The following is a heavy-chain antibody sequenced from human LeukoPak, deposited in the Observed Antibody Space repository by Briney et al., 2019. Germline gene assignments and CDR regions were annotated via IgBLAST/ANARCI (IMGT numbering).Heavy chain of an antibody. CDR2: ISSGSSTV. CDR3: ARFHYSSSWYGVGPFDY. Sequence: PGGSPRLSCAASGFTFSSYSMNWVRQAPGKGLQWVSYISSGSSTVYYADSVKGRFTISRDNAKNSLYLQMNSLRAEDTAVYYCARFHYSSSWYGVGPFDYWGQGTLVTVSS. CDR1: GFTFSSYS. V-gene: IGHV3-48*04. D-gene: IGHD6-13*01. J-gene: IGHJ4*02.